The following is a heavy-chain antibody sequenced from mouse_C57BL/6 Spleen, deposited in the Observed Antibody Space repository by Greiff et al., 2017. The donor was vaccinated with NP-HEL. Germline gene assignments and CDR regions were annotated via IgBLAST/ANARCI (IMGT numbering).Heavy chain of an antibody. D-gene: IGHD1-1*01. J-gene: IGHJ4*01. CDR3: ARGKDYYGSSWDYYAMDY. V-gene: IGHV5-16*01. CDR2: INYDGSST. CDR1: GFTFSDYY. Sequence: EVQLVESEGGLVQPGSSMKLSCTASGFTFSDYYMAWVRQVPEKGLEWVANINYDGSSTYYLDSLKSRFIISRDNAKNILYLQMSSLKSEDTATYYCARGKDYYGSSWDYYAMDYWGQGTSVTVSS.